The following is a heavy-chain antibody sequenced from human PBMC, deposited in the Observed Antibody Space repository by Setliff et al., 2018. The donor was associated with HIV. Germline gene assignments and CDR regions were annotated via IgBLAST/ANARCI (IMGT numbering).Heavy chain of an antibody. J-gene: IGHJ5*02. V-gene: IGHV4-34*01. CDR3: ARGVARQVVIDRWFDP. D-gene: IGHD2-21*01. Sequence: KTSETLSLTCAVFGGSFSDFYWSWIRQPPGKGLEWIGEISYSGSTVYNPSLKSRVTMSVDASKNLVSLNLNSVTAADTAIYYCARGVARQVVIDRWFDPWGQGTPVTVSS. CDR1: GGSFSDFY. CDR2: ISYSGST.